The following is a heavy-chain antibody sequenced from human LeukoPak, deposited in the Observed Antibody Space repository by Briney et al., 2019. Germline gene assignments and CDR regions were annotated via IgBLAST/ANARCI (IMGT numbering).Heavy chain of an antibody. J-gene: IGHJ6*03. V-gene: IGHV3-7*01. CDR2: IKQDGSEK. CDR3: QFEYSSSSGQEGYYYYMDV. D-gene: IGHD6-6*01. CDR1: GFTFSSYW. Sequence: GGSLRLSCAASGFTFSSYWMSWVRQAPGKGLEWVANIKQDGSEKYYVDSVKGRFTISRDNAKNSLYLQMNSLRAEDTAVYYCQFEYSSSSGQEGYYYYMDVWGKGTTVTVSS.